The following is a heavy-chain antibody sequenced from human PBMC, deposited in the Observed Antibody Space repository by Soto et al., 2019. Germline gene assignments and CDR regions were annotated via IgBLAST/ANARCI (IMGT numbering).Heavy chain of an antibody. J-gene: IGHJ4*02. D-gene: IGHD1-26*01. Sequence: EVQLVESGGGLVQPGGSLRLSCAASGLTVSSKYMSWVRQAPGKGLEWVSLMYSGGTTSYADSVKGSFTISRDSSKNTLYLQMNSLRAEDTAVYYCAARGGSSFDYWGQGTLVTVSS. V-gene: IGHV3-66*01. CDR1: GLTVSSKY. CDR2: MYSGGTT. CDR3: AARGGSSFDY.